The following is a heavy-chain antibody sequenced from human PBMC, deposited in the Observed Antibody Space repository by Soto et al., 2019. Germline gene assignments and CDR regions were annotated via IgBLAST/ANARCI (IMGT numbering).Heavy chain of an antibody. CDR3: ARSAYYYDSSANFEY. CDR1: GYTFTSDY. V-gene: IGHV1-46*01. CDR2: IHTSGGST. Sequence: WASVKVSCKASGYTFTSDYINWVRQAPGQGLEWMGMIHTSGGSTTYAQKFQGRVTMTRDTSTNTVYMELGSLKSEDTAVYYCARSAYYYDSSANFEYWGQGTLVTVSS. D-gene: IGHD3-22*01. J-gene: IGHJ4*02.